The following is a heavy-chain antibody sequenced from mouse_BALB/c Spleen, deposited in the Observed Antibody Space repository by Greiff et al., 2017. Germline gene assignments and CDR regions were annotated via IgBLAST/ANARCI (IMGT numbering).Heavy chain of an antibody. CDR1: GFTFSSYG. D-gene: IGHD1-1*01. Sequence: EVQGVESGGGLVQPGGSLKLSCAASGFTFSSYGMSWVRQTPDKRLELVATINSNGGSTYYPDSVKGRFTISRDNAKNTLYLQMSSLKSEDTAMYYCARRRVTTGFDYWGQGTTLTVSS. CDR3: ARRRVTTGFDY. J-gene: IGHJ2*01. V-gene: IGHV5-6-3*01. CDR2: INSNGGST.